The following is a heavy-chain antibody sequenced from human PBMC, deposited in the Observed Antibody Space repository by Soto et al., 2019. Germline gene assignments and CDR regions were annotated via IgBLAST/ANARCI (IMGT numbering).Heavy chain of an antibody. Sequence: GGALRLSCAASGLPFSSYGMHWVRQAPGKGLEWVAVISYDGSNKYYADSVKGRFTISRDNSKNTLYLQMNSLRAEDTAVYYCAKDAYYDILTGFGGGNWFDPWGQGTLVTVSS. V-gene: IGHV3-30*18. CDR1: GLPFSSYG. CDR2: ISYDGSNK. D-gene: IGHD3-9*01. CDR3: AKDAYYDILTGFGGGNWFDP. J-gene: IGHJ5*02.